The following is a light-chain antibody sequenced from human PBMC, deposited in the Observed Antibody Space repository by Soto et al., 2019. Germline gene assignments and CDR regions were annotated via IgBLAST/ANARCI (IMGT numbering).Light chain of an antibody. V-gene: IGKV1-5*01. Sequence: DTQMTQSPSTLSGSIGDRVTITCRASRSISNWVDWYQQQPGKAPKLLISDASNLERGVRSRFSGNGSGTKFTLTISGLQPDDFATYYFQQYDSYSWTFGQGTKVDIK. CDR3: QQYDSYSWT. J-gene: IGKJ1*01. CDR1: RSISNW. CDR2: DAS.